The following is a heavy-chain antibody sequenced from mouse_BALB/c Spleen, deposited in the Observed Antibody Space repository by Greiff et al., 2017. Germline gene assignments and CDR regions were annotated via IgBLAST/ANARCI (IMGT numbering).Heavy chain of an antibody. Sequence: EVKLMESGGGLVQPGGSRKLSCAASGFTFSSFGMHWVRQAPEKGLEWVAYISSGSSTIYYADTVKGRFTISRDNPKNTLFLQMTSLRSEDTAMYYCARRDYYGSSYYAMDYWGQGTSVTVSS. V-gene: IGHV5-17*02. CDR1: GFTFSSFG. D-gene: IGHD1-1*01. J-gene: IGHJ4*01. CDR3: ARRDYYGSSYYAMDY. CDR2: ISSGSSTI.